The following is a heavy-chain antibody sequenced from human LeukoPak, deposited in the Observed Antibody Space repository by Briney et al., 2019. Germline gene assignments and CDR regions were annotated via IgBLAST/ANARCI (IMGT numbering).Heavy chain of an antibody. V-gene: IGHV3-23*01. CDR2: IYENGGTT. J-gene: IGHJ5*02. CDR3: TTDPVVTNPYNWFDP. D-gene: IGHD3-22*01. CDR1: GFTFRSHA. Sequence: GGSLRLSCVGSGFTFRSHAMSWVRQAPEKGLEFVSGIYENGGTTYYADSVKGRFSISRDNSKNTLYLQMDSLRGEDTAVYYCTTDPVVTNPYNWFDPWGQGTLVTVSS.